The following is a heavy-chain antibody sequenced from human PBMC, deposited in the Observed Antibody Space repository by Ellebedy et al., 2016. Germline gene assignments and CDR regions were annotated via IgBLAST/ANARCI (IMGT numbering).Heavy chain of an antibody. CDR2: ISGDGGRT. D-gene: IGHD4-17*01. V-gene: IGHV3-23*01. J-gene: IGHJ4*02. CDR3: RQGHYANY. Sequence: GGSLRLSXAASGLPFSSFFMSWVRQAPGKGLEWVSTISGDGGRTYLADSVRGRFTISRDNSKHTVYLQMNSLRAGDTAVYYCRQGHYANYWGQGTLVTVSS. CDR1: GLPFSSFF.